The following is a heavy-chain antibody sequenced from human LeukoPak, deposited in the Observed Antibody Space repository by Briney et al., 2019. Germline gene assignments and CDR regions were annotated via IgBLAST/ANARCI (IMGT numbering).Heavy chain of an antibody. J-gene: IGHJ4*02. CDR2: IKPDGSEK. V-gene: IGHV3-7*03. Sequence: GGSLRLSCAASGFTFSDYWMTWVRQAPGKGLEWVANIKPDGSEKYYVDSVRGRFTISRDNAKNSLYLQMNSLRAEDTAVYYCAKSTYCSSTSCLYFDYWGQGTLVTVSS. D-gene: IGHD2-2*01. CDR1: GFTFSDYW. CDR3: AKSTYCSSTSCLYFDY.